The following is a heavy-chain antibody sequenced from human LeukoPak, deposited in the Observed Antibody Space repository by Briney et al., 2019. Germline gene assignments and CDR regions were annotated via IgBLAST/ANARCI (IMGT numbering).Heavy chain of an antibody. CDR2: INTNTGNP. CDR1: GYTFTSYA. J-gene: IGHJ6*02. D-gene: IGHD2-15*01. CDR3: ARYCSGGSCYSADYYYGMDV. Sequence: GASVKVSCKASGYTFTSYAMNWVRQAPGQGLEWMGWINTNTGNPTYAQGFTGRFVFSLDTSVSTAYLRISSLKAEDTAVYYCARYCSGGSCYSADYYYGMDVWGQGTTVTVSS. V-gene: IGHV7-4-1*02.